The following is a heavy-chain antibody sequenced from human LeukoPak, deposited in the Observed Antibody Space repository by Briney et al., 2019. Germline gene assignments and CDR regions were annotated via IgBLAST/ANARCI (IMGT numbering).Heavy chain of an antibody. CDR2: ISSSSSYI. Sequence: GGSLRHSCAASGFTFSSYSMNWVRQAPGKGLEWVSSISSSSSYIYYADSVKGRFTISRDNAKNSLYLQMNSLRAEDTAVYYCARGGYCSSTSCQQTDAFDVWGQGTMVTVSS. J-gene: IGHJ3*01. CDR1: GFTFSSYS. V-gene: IGHV3-21*01. CDR3: ARGGYCSSTSCQQTDAFDV. D-gene: IGHD2-2*01.